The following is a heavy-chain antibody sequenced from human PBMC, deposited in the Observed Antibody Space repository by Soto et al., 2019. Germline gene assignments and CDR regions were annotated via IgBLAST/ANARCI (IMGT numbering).Heavy chain of an antibody. CDR1: GGSINNYY. J-gene: IGHJ6*02. V-gene: IGHV4-59*01. CDR3: AGDTYAIHV. CDR2: IHYSGTT. Sequence: SDTRSLTCTVSGGSINNYYCNWVRQPPGKGLEWIGSIHYSGTTHYNPSLESRVTISADRAKNQFSLKLNSVTAADTAVYYCAGDTYAIHVWGQGTTVTVS.